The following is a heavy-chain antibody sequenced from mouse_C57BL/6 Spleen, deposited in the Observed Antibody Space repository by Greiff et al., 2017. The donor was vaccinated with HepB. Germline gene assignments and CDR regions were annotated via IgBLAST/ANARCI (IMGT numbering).Heavy chain of an antibody. V-gene: IGHV5-15*01. D-gene: IGHD2-1*01. J-gene: IGHJ2*01. Sequence: EVQGVESGGGLVQPGGSLKLSCAASGFTFSDYGMAWVRQAPRKGPEWVAFISNLAYSIYYADTVTGRFTISRENAKNTLYLEMSSLRSEDTAMYYCARHYGNYVFDYWGQGTTLTVSS. CDR2: ISNLAYSI. CDR1: GFTFSDYG. CDR3: ARHYGNYVFDY.